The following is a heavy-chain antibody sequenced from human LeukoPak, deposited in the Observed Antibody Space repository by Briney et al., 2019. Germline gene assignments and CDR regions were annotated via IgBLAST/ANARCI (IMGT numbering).Heavy chain of an antibody. CDR2: IFYSGST. J-gene: IGHJ2*01. CDR1: GGSVSTYY. Sequence: SETLSLTCTVSGGSVSTYYWSWIRQPPGKGLEWIGYIFYSGSTNYNPSLKSRVTISVDTSKNQFSLKLSSVTAADTAVYYCATGSKRRDIVVVPAAMPTRPLPNWYFDLWGRGTLVTVSS. D-gene: IGHD2-2*01. CDR3: ATGSKRRDIVVVPAAMPTRPLPNWYFDL. V-gene: IGHV4-59*02.